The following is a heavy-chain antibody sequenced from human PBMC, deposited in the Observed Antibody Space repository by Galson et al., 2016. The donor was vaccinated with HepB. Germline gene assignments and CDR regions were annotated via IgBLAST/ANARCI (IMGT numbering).Heavy chain of an antibody. Sequence: ETLSLTCTVSGGSISSSSDYWGWIRQPPGKGLEWLGYFYQSGSIDYNPSLKGRVSISLDTSKNQVSLRLNSVTSADTAVYFCARGYSSSWYGGRFLNYWGQGTLVTVSS. CDR3: ARGYSSSWYGGRFLNY. J-gene: IGHJ4*02. CDR2: FYQSGSI. V-gene: IGHV4-61*05. D-gene: IGHD6-13*01. CDR1: GGSISSSSDY.